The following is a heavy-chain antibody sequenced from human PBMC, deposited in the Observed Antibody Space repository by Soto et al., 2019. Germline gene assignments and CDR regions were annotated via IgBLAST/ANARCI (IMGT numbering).Heavy chain of an antibody. CDR1: GGSISSGGYY. CDR2: IYYSGST. Sequence: SETLSLTCTVSGGSISSGGYYWSWIRQHPGKGLEWIGYIYYSGSTYYNPSLKSRVTISVDTSKNQFSLKLSSVTAADTAVYYCARALWFGEPPGWFDPWGQGTLVTVSS. D-gene: IGHD3-10*01. J-gene: IGHJ5*02. CDR3: ARALWFGEPPGWFDP. V-gene: IGHV4-31*03.